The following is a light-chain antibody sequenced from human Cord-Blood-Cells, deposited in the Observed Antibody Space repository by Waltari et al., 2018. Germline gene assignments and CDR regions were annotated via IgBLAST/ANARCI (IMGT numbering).Light chain of an antibody. J-gene: IGKJ2*01. CDR1: QGISSW. CDR3: QQANSFPYT. CDR2: AAS. V-gene: IGKV1-12*01. Sequence: DIQMTQSPSSVSASVGDRVTITCRASQGISSWLAWYQKKPGKAPKLLIYAASSLQSGVPSMFSGSGSGTDFTLTISSLQPEDFATYYCQQANSFPYTFGQGTKLEIK.